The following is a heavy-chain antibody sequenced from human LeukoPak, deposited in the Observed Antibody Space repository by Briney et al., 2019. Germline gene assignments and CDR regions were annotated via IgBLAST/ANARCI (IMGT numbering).Heavy chain of an antibody. V-gene: IGHV4-34*01. CDR1: GGSFSGYY. Sequence: SETLSLTCAVYGGSFSGYYWSWIRQPPGKGLEWIGEINHSGSTNYNPSLKSRVTISVDTSKNQFSLKLSSVTAADTAVHYCARGGIGLRLAAFDIWGQGTMVTVSS. CDR2: INHSGST. CDR3: ARGGIGLRLAAFDI. D-gene: IGHD5-12*01. J-gene: IGHJ3*02.